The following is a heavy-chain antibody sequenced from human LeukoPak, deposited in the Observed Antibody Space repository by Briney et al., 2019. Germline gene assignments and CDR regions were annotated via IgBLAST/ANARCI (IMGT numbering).Heavy chain of an antibody. D-gene: IGHD6-19*01. J-gene: IGHJ4*02. V-gene: IGHV1-69*05. CDR2: IIPIFGTA. Sequence: SVKVSCNASGGTFSSYAISWVRQAPGQGLEWMGGIIPIFGTANYAQKFQGRVTMTRDMSTSTVYMELSSLRSEDTAVYYCARAGADSSGWKGVYFDYWGQGTLVTVSS. CDR3: ARAGADSSGWKGVYFDY. CDR1: GGTFSSYA.